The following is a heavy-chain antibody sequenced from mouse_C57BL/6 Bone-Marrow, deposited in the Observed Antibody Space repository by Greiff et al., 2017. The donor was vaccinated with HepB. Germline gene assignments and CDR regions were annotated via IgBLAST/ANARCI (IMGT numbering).Heavy chain of an antibody. D-gene: IGHD1-1*02. J-gene: IGHJ1*03. V-gene: IGHV7-1*01. CDR2: SRNKANDYTT. Sequence: EVKLVESGGGLVQSGRSLRLSCATSGFTFSDFYIEWVRQAPGKGLEWIAASRNKANDYTTEYSASVKGRFIVSRDTSQSILYLQMNALRAEDTAIYYCARDDGYWYFDVWGTGTTVTVSS. CDR3: ARDDGYWYFDV. CDR1: GFTFSDFY.